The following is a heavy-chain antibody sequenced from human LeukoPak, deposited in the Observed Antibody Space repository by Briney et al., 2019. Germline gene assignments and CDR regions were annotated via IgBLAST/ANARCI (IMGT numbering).Heavy chain of an antibody. CDR3: ARETPYYYDRHNGGFDI. Sequence: PGGSLRLSCAASGFTFSNAWMSWVRQAPGKGLEWIGEINHSGSTNYNPSLKSRVTISVDTSNNQFSLRLSSVTAADTAIYFCARETPYYYDRHNGGFDIWGQGTKVTVSS. D-gene: IGHD3-22*01. CDR1: GFTFSNAW. CDR2: INHSGST. J-gene: IGHJ3*02. V-gene: IGHV4-4*01.